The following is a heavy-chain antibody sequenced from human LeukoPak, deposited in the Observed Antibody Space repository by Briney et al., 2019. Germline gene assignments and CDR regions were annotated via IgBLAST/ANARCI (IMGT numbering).Heavy chain of an antibody. CDR1: GFIFRSYW. V-gene: IGHV3-7*01. CDR2: IQPDGSEK. Sequence: GGSLRLSCAASGFIFRSYWMGWVRRVPGKGLEWVASIQPDGSEKYYVDSMKGRFTISRDNADNSLFLQVNSLRAEDTAVYYCARSFSTYSYDASHWRGAFDIWGHGTMVTVSS. D-gene: IGHD3-22*01. CDR3: ARSFSTYSYDASHWRGAFDI. J-gene: IGHJ3*02.